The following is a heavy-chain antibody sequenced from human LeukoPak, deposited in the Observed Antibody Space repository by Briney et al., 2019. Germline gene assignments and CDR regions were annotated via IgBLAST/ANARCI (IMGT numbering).Heavy chain of an antibody. D-gene: IGHD7-27*01. CDR2: IKQDGSEK. CDR3: VRDKLTGASRLDY. J-gene: IGHJ4*02. CDR1: GFTFSDYW. Sequence: PGGSLRLSCAASGFTFSDYWMSWVRQAPGKELEWVANIKQDGSEKYYVDSVKGRLTISRDNAKNSLYLQMNSLRAEDTAVYYCVRDKLTGASRLDYWGQGTLLTVSS. V-gene: IGHV3-7*03.